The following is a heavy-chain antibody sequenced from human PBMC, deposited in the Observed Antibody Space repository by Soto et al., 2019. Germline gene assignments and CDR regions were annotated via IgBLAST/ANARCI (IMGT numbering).Heavy chain of an antibody. J-gene: IGHJ5*02. CDR2: IYYSGST. V-gene: IGHV4-59*01. Sequence: PSETLSLTCTVAGGSISSYYWSWIRQPPGKGLEWIGYIYYSGSTNYNPSLKSRVTISVDTSKNQFSLKLSSVTAADTAVYYCARDRGLLDPWGQGTLVTVSS. D-gene: IGHD3-16*01. CDR3: ARDRGLLDP. CDR1: GGSISSYY.